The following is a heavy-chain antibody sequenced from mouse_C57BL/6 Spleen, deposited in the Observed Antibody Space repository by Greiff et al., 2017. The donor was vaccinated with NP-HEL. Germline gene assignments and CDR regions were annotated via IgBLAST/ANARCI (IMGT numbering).Heavy chain of an antibody. CDR2: INPNNGGT. D-gene: IGHD6-5*01. V-gene: IGHV1-22*01. Sequence: VQLQQSGPELVKPGASVKMSCKASGYTFTDYNMHWVKQSHGKSLEWIGYINPNNGGTSYNQKFKGKATLTVNKSSSTAYMELRSLTSEDSAVYYCASEGFLYYYAMDYWGQGTSVTVSS. J-gene: IGHJ4*01. CDR1: GYTFTDYN. CDR3: ASEGFLYYYAMDY.